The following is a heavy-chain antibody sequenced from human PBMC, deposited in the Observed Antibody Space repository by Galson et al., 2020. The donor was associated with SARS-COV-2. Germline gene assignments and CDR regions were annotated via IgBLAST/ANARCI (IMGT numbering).Heavy chain of an antibody. Sequence: GGSLRLSCAASGFTFDDYAMHWVRQAPGKGLEWVSGISWNSGSIGYADSVKGRFTISRDNAKNSLYLQMNSLRAEDTALYYCAKDIHDSSSWVGAFDIWGQGTMVTVSS. J-gene: IGHJ3*02. CDR2: ISWNSGSI. V-gene: IGHV3-9*01. CDR3: AKDIHDSSSWVGAFDI. CDR1: GFTFDDYA. D-gene: IGHD6-13*01.